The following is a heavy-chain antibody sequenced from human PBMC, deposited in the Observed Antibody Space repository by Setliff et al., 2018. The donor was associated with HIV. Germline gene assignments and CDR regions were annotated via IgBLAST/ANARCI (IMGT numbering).Heavy chain of an antibody. V-gene: IGHV3-11*01. D-gene: IGHD3-10*01. J-gene: IGHJ1*01. CDR3: ATADGSGFFAY. CDR1: GSTFSDYY. Sequence: SCVASGSTFSDYYITWIRHTPEKGLEWLSYISSRGTTKHYTDSLKGRFIVSRDNAMNSSYLHLSSLRADDTAVYYCATADGSGFFAYWGQGTQVTVSS. CDR2: ISSRGTTK.